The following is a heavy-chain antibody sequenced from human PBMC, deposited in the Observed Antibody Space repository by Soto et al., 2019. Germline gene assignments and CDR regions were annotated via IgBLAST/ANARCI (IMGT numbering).Heavy chain of an antibody. CDR1: GYTFTSYG. CDR3: ARDESVLWFGEPGAY. V-gene: IGHV1-18*01. CDR2: ISAYNGNT. D-gene: IGHD3-10*01. J-gene: IGHJ4*02. Sequence: QVQLVQSGAEVKKPGASVKVSCKASGYTFTSYGISWVRQAPEQGLEWMGWISAYNGNTNYAQKLQGRVTMTTDTSTSTAYMELRSLRSDDTAVYYCARDESVLWFGEPGAYWCQGTLVTVAA.